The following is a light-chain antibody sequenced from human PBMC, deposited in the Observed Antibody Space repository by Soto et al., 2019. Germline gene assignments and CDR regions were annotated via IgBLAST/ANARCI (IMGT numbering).Light chain of an antibody. CDR1: QSVSSSF. CDR3: QQYGSSPWT. CDR2: GAS. V-gene: IGKV3-20*01. Sequence: ILLTQAPGTLSLSPGERTTPSCRASQSVSSSFLAWYHQKPGQAPRLLIYGASNRATGIPDRFSGSGSGIDFTLSISRLEPEDFAVYYCQQYGSSPWTFGQGTKVDIK. J-gene: IGKJ1*01.